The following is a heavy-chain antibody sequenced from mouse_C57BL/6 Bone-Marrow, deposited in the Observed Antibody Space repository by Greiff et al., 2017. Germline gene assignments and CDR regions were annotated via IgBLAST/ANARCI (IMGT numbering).Heavy chain of an antibody. CDR2: IYPRSGNT. Sequence: QVQLQQSGAELARPGASVKLSCKASGYTFTSYGISWVKQRTGQGLEWIGEIYPRSGNTSYNEKFKGKATLTADKSSSIAYMELRSLTSVVSAFYFCASDSSGDGSYWGQGTTLTVSS. CDR1: GYTFTSYG. V-gene: IGHV1-81*01. J-gene: IGHJ2*01. D-gene: IGHD3-2*02. CDR3: ASDSSGDGSY.